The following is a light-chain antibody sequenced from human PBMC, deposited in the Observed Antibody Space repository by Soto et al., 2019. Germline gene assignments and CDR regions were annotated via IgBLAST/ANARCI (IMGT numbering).Light chain of an antibody. CDR1: QSVSSY. CDR3: QQRSNWLPNT. J-gene: IGKJ2*01. CDR2: DAS. V-gene: IGKV3-11*01. Sequence: EIVLTQSPATLSLSPGERATLSCRASQSVSSYLAWYQQKPGQTPRLLIYDASNRATGIPVRFSGSGSGTDFTLTISSLEPEDFAVYYCQQRSNWLPNTFGQGTKLEIK.